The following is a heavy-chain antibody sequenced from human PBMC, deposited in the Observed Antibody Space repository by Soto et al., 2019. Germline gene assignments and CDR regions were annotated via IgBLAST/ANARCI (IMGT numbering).Heavy chain of an antibody. CDR2: IYHSGST. V-gene: IGHV4-30-2*01. CDR1: GGSISSGGYS. CDR3: ATRIAAARWFDP. J-gene: IGHJ5*02. D-gene: IGHD6-13*01. Sequence: SETLSATCAVSGGSISSGGYSWSWIRQPPGKGLEWIGYIYHSGSTYYNPSLKSRVTISVDRSKNQFSLKLSSVTAADTAVYYCATRIAAARWFDPWGQGTLVTVSS.